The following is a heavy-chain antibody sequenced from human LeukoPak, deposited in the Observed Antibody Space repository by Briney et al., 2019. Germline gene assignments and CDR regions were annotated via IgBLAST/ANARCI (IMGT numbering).Heavy chain of an antibody. D-gene: IGHD1-1*01. Sequence: GRSLRLSCAASGFTFSSYAMTWVRQAPGKGLEWVSSVSGSGTGTYYADSVKGRFTISRDNSKNTLYLRMNSLRAEDTAVYYCARDSTGTTGGYYYYGMDVWGQGTTVTVSS. CDR2: VSGSGTGT. CDR1: GFTFSSYA. J-gene: IGHJ6*02. V-gene: IGHV3-23*01. CDR3: ARDSTGTTGGYYYYGMDV.